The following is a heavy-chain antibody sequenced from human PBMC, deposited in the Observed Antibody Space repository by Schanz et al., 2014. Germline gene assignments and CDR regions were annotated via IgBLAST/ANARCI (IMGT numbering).Heavy chain of an antibody. CDR1: GGSISSGGYY. Sequence: QVQLQESGPGLVKPSQTLSLTCTVSGGSISSGGYYWSWIRQHPGKGLEWIGEINQSGTTNYNPSLKSRVTISVDTSKNQFSLKLSSVTAADTAVYYCARDRGHGDLPGDIWGQGTMXTVSS. J-gene: IGHJ3*02. CDR3: ARDRGHGDLPGDI. V-gene: IGHV4-31*03. D-gene: IGHD4-17*01. CDR2: INQSGTT.